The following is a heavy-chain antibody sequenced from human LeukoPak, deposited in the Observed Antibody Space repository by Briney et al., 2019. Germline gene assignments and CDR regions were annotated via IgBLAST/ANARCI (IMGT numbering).Heavy chain of an antibody. D-gene: IGHD1-14*01. CDR2: IYGGDST. V-gene: IGHV3-66*01. Sequence: GGSLRLSCAVSGLSVSQNSINWVRQAPGKGLEWVSVIYGGDSTYYADSVRGRFTISSDKSESTVYLQLNSLRAGDTAVYYCATDHRNLDAFDIWGQGTMVTVSS. J-gene: IGHJ3*02. CDR1: GLSVSQNS. CDR3: ATDHRNLDAFDI.